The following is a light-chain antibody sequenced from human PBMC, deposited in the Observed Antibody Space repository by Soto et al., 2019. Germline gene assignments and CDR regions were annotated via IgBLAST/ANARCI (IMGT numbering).Light chain of an antibody. J-gene: IGKJ5*01. Sequence: DIQMSLSPSSLSASVGDRVTITCRASQSISSYLNWYQQKPGKAPKLLIYAPSNFHSGVPARFSGSGSGTHFTLTISSLQPEDFAPYSCQQLHGYPITFGQGTRLEIK. CDR3: QQLHGYPIT. CDR2: APS. CDR1: QSISSY. V-gene: IGKV1-39*01.